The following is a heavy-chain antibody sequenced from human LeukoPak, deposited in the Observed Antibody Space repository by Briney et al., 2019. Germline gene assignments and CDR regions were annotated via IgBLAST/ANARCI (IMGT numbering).Heavy chain of an antibody. D-gene: IGHD6-13*01. J-gene: IGHJ4*02. CDR1: GFTVSNNY. V-gene: IGHV3-53*01. CDR2: IYIGGST. CDR3: ATKGVYSSTWYYFDY. Sequence: PGGSLRLSCAASGFTVSNNYMSWVRQAPGKGLEWVSVIYIGGSTYYADSVKGRFTISRDNSQNTLYLQMNSPRAEDTAVYYCATKGVYSSTWYYFDYWGQGTLVTVSS.